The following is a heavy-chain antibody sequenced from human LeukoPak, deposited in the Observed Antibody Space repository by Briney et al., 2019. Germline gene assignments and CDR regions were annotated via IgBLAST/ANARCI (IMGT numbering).Heavy chain of an antibody. V-gene: IGHV3-74*01. CDR2: INSDGGGA. CDR1: GITFGNNW. J-gene: IGHJ5*02. Sequence: GGSLRLSCAASGITFGNNWMHWVRQGPGKGLVWISRINSDGGGAIYAASVQGRFTVSRDNDKSTLYLQMNSLRAEDTAVYYCARDVPHNWFDTWGQGTLVTVSS. CDR3: ARDVPHNWFDT.